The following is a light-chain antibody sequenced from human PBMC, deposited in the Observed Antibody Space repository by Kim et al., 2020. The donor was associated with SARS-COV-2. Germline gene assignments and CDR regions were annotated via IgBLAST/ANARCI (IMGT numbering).Light chain of an antibody. CDR3: ATWDDNLNGVV. V-gene: IGLV1-36*01. CDR1: FSNIGNNA. CDR2: YDD. Sequence: RQRVTISCSGRFSNIGNNAVNWYQQLPGKAPKLLIYYDDLLPSGVSDRLSGSKSGTSASLAISVLQSEDEAHYYCATWDDNLNGVVFGGGTQLTVL. J-gene: IGLJ2*01.